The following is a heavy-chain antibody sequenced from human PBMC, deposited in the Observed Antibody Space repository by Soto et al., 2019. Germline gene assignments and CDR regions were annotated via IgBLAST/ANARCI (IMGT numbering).Heavy chain of an antibody. D-gene: IGHD3-3*01. CDR3: ARGPYDFWSGYYVSNFDY. V-gene: IGHV3-48*01. CDR2: ISSSSSTI. J-gene: IGHJ4*02. CDR1: GFTFSSYS. Sequence: EVQLVESGGGLVQPGGSLRLSCAASGFTFSSYSMNWVGQAPGKGLEWVSYISSSSSTIYYADSVKGRFTISRDNAKNSLYLQMNSLRAEDTAVYYCARGPYDFWSGYYVSNFDYWGQGTLVTVSS.